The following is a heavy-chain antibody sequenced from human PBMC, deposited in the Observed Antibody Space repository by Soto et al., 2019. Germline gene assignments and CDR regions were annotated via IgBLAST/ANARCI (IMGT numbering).Heavy chain of an antibody. CDR2: INAGNGNT. CDR3: ARDVSVRTYYDFWSGLYGMDV. Sequence: ASVKVSCKASGYTFTSYAMHWVRQAPGQRLEWMGWINAGNGNTKYSQKFQGRVTITRDTSASTAYMELSSLRSEDTAVHYCARDVSVRTYYDFWSGLYGMDVWGQGTTVTVSS. V-gene: IGHV1-3*01. D-gene: IGHD3-3*01. CDR1: GYTFTSYA. J-gene: IGHJ6*02.